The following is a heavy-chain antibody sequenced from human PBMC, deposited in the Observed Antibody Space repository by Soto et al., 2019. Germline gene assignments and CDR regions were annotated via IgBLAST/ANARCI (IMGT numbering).Heavy chain of an antibody. CDR2: ISYDGSNK. Sequence: GGSLRLSCAASGLTFSSYGMHWVRQAPGKGLEWVAVISYDGSNKYYADSVKGRFTISRDNSKNTLYLQMNSLRAEDTAVYYCAKGRVVTIFGVDLYYYYGMDVWGQGTTVTVSS. CDR3: AKGRVVTIFGVDLYYYYGMDV. J-gene: IGHJ6*02. CDR1: GLTFSSYG. V-gene: IGHV3-30*18. D-gene: IGHD3-3*01.